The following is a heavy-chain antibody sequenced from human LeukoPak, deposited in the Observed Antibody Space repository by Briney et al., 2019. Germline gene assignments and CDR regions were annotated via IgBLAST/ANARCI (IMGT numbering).Heavy chain of an antibody. CDR1: GFTFSGHW. CDR3: ARISRYGLDY. V-gene: IGHV3-7*04. J-gene: IGHJ4*02. CDR2: IKSDGSEK. D-gene: IGHD3-16*01. Sequence: GGSLRLSCAASGFTFSGHWMSWVRQAPGKGLEWVANIKSDGSEKYYVDSVKGRFTISRDNAKNSLYLQMNSLRPGDTAVYYCARISRYGLDYWGQGTLVTVSS.